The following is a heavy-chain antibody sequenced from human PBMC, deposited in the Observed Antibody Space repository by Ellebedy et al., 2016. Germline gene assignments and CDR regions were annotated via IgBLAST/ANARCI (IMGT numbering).Heavy chain of an antibody. CDR1: GGSISSYY. D-gene: IGHD2-21*02. V-gene: IGHV4-59*01. CDR2: IYYSGST. Sequence: SETLSLTXTVSGGSISSYYWSWIRQPPGKGLEWIGYIYYSGSTNYNPSLKSRVTISVDTSKNQFSLKLSSVTAADTAVYYCARAIRCGGDCYSILVHDAFDIWGQGTMVTVSS. CDR3: ARAIRCGGDCYSILVHDAFDI. J-gene: IGHJ3*02.